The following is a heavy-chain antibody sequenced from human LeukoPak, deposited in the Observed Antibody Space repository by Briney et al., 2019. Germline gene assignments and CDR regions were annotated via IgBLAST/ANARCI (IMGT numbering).Heavy chain of an antibody. D-gene: IGHD6-13*01. CDR3: GRGRRQLGARLYYYYYMDV. Sequence: ASVKVSCKASGYTFTSYDINWVRQATGQGLEWMGWMNPNSGNTGYAQKFQGRVTMTRNTSISTAYMELSSLRSEDTAVYYCGRGRRQLGARLYYYYYMDVWGKGTTVTVSS. V-gene: IGHV1-8*01. CDR2: MNPNSGNT. J-gene: IGHJ6*03. CDR1: GYTFTSYD.